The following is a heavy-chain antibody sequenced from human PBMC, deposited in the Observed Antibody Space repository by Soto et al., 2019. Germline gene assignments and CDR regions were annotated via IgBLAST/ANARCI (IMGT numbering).Heavy chain of an antibody. D-gene: IGHD7-27*01. Sequence: QVQLQQWGAGLLKPSETLSLTCAVYGGSFSGYYWSWIRQPPGKGLEWIGEINHSGSTNYNPSLKSRVTISVDTSKNQFSLQLRSVTAADTAVYYCARGPSGDKVDYWGQGTLVTVSS. V-gene: IGHV4-34*01. CDR3: ARGPSGDKVDY. J-gene: IGHJ4*02. CDR1: GGSFSGYY. CDR2: INHSGST.